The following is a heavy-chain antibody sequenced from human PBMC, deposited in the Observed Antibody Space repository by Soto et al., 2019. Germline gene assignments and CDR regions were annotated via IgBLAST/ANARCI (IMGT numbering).Heavy chain of an antibody. Sequence: QVQLQQRGAGLLKPSETLSLTCAVYGGSFSGYYWSWIRQPPGKGLEWIGEINHSGSTNYNPSLKSRVTIAVDTSKNQFSLKLSSVTAADTAVYYCARGIVVVTDTNNWFDPWGQGTLVTVSS. CDR3: ARGIVVVTDTNNWFDP. D-gene: IGHD2-21*02. CDR2: INHSGST. CDR1: GGSFSGYY. J-gene: IGHJ5*02. V-gene: IGHV4-34*01.